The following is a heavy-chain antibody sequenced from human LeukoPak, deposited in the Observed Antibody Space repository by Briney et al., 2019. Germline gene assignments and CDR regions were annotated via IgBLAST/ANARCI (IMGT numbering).Heavy chain of an antibody. Sequence: GGSLRLSCEASGLTFNSYWMSWVRLAPGKGLEWVANIKHDGTSKYYVDSVKGRFTISRDNAKNSLYLQMNSLRAEDTAVYYCATQRWAIFDYWGQGALVTVSS. CDR3: ATQRWAIFDY. CDR1: GLTFNSYW. CDR2: IKHDGTSK. J-gene: IGHJ4*02. V-gene: IGHV3-7*01. D-gene: IGHD6-13*01.